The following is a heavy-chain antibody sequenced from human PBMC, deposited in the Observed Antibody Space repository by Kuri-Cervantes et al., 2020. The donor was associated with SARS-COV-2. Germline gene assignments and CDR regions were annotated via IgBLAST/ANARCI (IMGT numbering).Heavy chain of an antibody. CDR1: GYTFTSYA. CDR3: GSTIAVAGVGVYYHLDV. J-gene: IGHJ6*03. CDR2: IIPIFGTA. D-gene: IGHD6-19*01. Sequence: SVKVSCKASGYTFTSYAISWVRQAPGQGLEWMGGIIPIFGTANYAQKFQGRVTITTDESTSTAYMELSSLTSEDTAVYYCGSTIAVAGVGVYYHLDVWGEGTTVTVSS. V-gene: IGHV1-69*05.